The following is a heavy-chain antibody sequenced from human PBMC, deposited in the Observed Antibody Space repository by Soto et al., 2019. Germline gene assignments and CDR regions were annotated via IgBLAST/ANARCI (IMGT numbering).Heavy chain of an antibody. Sequence: SETLSLTCSVSGTSVSNYYWSWIRQPAGKGLEHIGRIYTSGSTSYNPSLKSRVTMSMDTSQTQIYLNLTSVTAADTAVYYCARGGIQLSYAFDYWGQGIQVTVSS. CDR1: GTSVSNYY. V-gene: IGHV4-4*07. J-gene: IGHJ4*02. CDR2: IYTSGST. D-gene: IGHD5-18*01. CDR3: ARGGIQLSYAFDY.